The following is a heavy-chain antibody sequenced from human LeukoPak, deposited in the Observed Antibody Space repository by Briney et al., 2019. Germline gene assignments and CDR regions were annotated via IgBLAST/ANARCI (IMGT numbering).Heavy chain of an antibody. Sequence: GGSLRLSCAASGFTFSDYGMSWVRHAPGKGLEWVATMNHDGSEKNYVDSVKGRFTISRDNAKNSLYLQMNNLRAEDTAVFYCARDLGGSSEYWGQGTLVTVSS. J-gene: IGHJ4*02. V-gene: IGHV3-7*01. D-gene: IGHD1-26*01. CDR2: MNHDGSEK. CDR1: GFTFSDYG. CDR3: ARDLGGSSEY.